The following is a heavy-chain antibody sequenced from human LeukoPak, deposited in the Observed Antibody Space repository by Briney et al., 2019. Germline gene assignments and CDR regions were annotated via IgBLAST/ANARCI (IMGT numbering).Heavy chain of an antibody. CDR2: INPNSGGT. Sequence: ASVKVSCKASGYTFTGYYMHWVRQAPGQGLEWMGWINPNSGGTNYAQKFQGRVTMTRDTSISTAYMELSRLRSDDTAVYYCARYGIWGYWNNNWFDPWGQGTLVTVSS. V-gene: IGHV1-2*02. CDR3: ARYGIWGYWNNNWFDP. CDR1: GYTFTGYY. D-gene: IGHD1/OR15-1a*01. J-gene: IGHJ5*02.